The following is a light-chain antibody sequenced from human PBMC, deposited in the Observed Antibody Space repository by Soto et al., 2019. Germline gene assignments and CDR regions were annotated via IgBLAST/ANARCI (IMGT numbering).Light chain of an antibody. CDR1: QGISSW. V-gene: IGKV1-12*01. CDR3: QQANRFPPT. CDR2: TAS. J-gene: IGKJ4*01. Sequence: DIQMTQSPSSVSASVGDRVTITCRASQGISSWLAWYQQKPGKAPNLLIHTASSLQSGVPSRFSDSGSGTDFTPTISSPQPEDFATYYCQQANRFPPTFGGGTKVEIK.